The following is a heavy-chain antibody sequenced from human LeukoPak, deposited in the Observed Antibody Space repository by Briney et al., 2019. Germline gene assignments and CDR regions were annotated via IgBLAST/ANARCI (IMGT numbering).Heavy chain of an antibody. D-gene: IGHD2-2*01. CDR1: GFSFSSYW. CDR2: IKQDESET. Sequence: GGSLRLSCEGSGFSFSSYWMTWVRQSPGKGPEWVANIKQDESETYTVDSVKGRFTISRDNAKNSLYLQMNSLRAEDTAVYYCARGSLGIVVVSAAMPYYYYYMDVWGKGTTVTISS. J-gene: IGHJ6*03. V-gene: IGHV3-7*01. CDR3: ARGSLGIVVVSAAMPYYYYYMDV.